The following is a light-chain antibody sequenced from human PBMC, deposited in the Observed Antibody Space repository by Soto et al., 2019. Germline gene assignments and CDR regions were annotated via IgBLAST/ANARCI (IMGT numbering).Light chain of an antibody. Sequence: DIQMTQSPSSLSASAGDRVTITCRASQGIRNNLAWYQQKPGKVPRLLIYAASTLQSDVPSRFSGSGSGTDFTLTITRLQPEDVATYYCQKYYSLPFTFGPGTKVEI. CDR2: AAS. CDR1: QGIRNN. CDR3: QKYYSLPFT. V-gene: IGKV1-27*01. J-gene: IGKJ3*01.